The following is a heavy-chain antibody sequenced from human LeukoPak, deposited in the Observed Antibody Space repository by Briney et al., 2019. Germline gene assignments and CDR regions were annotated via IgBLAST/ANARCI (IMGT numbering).Heavy chain of an antibody. D-gene: IGHD2-8*01. J-gene: IGHJ6*03. CDR3: AGVRTQWDYYYYMDV. Sequence: PSETLSLTCTVSGGSISSGSYYWSWIRQPAGKGLEWIGRIYTSGSTNYNPSLKSRVTISVDTSKNQFSLKLSSVTTADTAVYYCAGVRTQWDYYYYMDVWGKGTTVTISS. V-gene: IGHV4-61*02. CDR2: IYTSGST. CDR1: GGSISSGSYY.